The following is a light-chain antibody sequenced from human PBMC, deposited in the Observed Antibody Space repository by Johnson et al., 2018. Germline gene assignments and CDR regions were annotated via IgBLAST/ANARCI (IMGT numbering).Light chain of an antibody. CDR3: GTLDSSLGSGNV. J-gene: IGLJ1*01. CDR1: SSNIGNNY. CDR2: ENN. V-gene: IGLV1-51*02. Sequence: QSVLTQPPSVSAAPGQKVTISCSGSSSNIGNNYVSWYQQLPGTAPKLLIYENNKRPSGIPDRFSGSKSGTSATLGITGLQTGDVADYYCGTLDSSLGSGNVFGTGTKVTVL.